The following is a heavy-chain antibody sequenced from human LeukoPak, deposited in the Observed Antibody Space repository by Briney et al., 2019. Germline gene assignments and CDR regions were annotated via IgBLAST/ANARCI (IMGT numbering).Heavy chain of an antibody. CDR2: ISGSGGST. Sequence: GGSLRLSCAASGFSFSSYSMSWVRQAPGKWREWVSAISGSGGSTYYADSVKGRFTISRDNSKNTLYLQMNGLRAEDTAVYYCAKDGLYSSSWKDYWGQGTLVTVSS. CDR1: GFSFSSYS. D-gene: IGHD6-13*01. CDR3: AKDGLYSSSWKDY. J-gene: IGHJ4*02. V-gene: IGHV3-23*01.